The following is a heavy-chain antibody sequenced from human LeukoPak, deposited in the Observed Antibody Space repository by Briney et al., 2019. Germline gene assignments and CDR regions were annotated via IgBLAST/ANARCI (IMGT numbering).Heavy chain of an antibody. CDR1: GDSISSSSYY. Sequence: PSETLSLTCTVSGDSISSSSYYWGWIRQPPGKGLEWIGSIYYSGSTYYNPSLKSRVTISVDTSENQFSLKLSSVTAADTAVYYCVRRSRWDPEIDHWGQGTLVTVSS. D-gene: IGHD2-2*01. CDR2: IYYSGST. J-gene: IGHJ4*02. V-gene: IGHV4-39*01. CDR3: VRRSRWDPEIDH.